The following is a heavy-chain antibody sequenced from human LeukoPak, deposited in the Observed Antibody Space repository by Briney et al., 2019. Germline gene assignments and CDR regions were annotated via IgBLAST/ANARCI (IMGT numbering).Heavy chain of an antibody. V-gene: IGHV1-2*02. J-gene: IGHJ6*02. D-gene: IGHD2-2*01. CDR3: ATVAVVPAAMVYYYYGMDV. CDR1: GYTFTSYG. CDR2: INPNSGGT. Sequence: ASVKVSCKASGYTFTSYGISWVRQAPGQGLEWMGWINPNSGGTNYAQKFQGRVTMTRDTSISTAYMELSRLRSDDTAVYYCATVAVVPAAMVYYYYGMDVWGQGTTVTVSS.